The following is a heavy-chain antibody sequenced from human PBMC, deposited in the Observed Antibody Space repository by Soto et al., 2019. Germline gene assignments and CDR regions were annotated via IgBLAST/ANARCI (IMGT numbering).Heavy chain of an antibody. CDR1: GFTFSHYS. CDR2: ISYDGTKK. J-gene: IGHJ3*01. CDR3: VKVRDYYDREV. V-gene: IGHV3-30-3*01. D-gene: IGHD3-22*01. Sequence: QVQLVESGGGVVQPGRSLRLSCAASGFTFSHYSMHWVRQAPGKGLEWVTLISYDGTKKYYADSVKGRFTISRDNSKKRLFLQMDSLRAEGTAVYYCVKVRDYYDREVWGQGTMVTVSS.